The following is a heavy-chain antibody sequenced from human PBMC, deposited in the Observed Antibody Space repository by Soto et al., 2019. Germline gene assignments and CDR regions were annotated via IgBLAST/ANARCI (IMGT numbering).Heavy chain of an antibody. CDR1: GYTFTSYT. V-gene: IGHV1-3*01. J-gene: IGHJ4*02. CDR2: INAGNGNT. D-gene: IGHD2-21*02. CDR3: ARDRVGLTGNPHFDY. Sequence: GASVKVSCKASGYTFTSYTMHWVRQAPGQRLEWMGWINAGNGNTYYSQNFQGRVTITMDTSANTAYMELSSLRSEDTAVYYCARDRVGLTGNPHFDYWGQGTLVTVSS.